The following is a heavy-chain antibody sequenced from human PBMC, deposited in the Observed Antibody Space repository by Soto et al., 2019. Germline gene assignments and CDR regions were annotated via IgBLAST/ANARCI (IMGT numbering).Heavy chain of an antibody. CDR3: ARLGIVGATTLVVYYYYGMDV. D-gene: IGHD1-26*01. CDR1: GYTFTSYA. Sequence: ASVKVSCKASGYTFTSYAMHWVRQAPGQRLEWMGWINAGNGNTKYSQNFQGRVTITRDTSASTAYIELSSLRSEDTAVYYCARLGIVGATTLVVYYYYGMDVWGQGTTVTVSS. J-gene: IGHJ6*02. CDR2: INAGNGNT. V-gene: IGHV1-3*01.